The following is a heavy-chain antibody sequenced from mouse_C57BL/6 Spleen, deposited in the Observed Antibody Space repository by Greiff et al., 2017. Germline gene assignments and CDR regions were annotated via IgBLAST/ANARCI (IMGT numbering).Heavy chain of an antibody. V-gene: IGHV1-82*01. CDR3: AREGAYYSLDY. CDR2: IYPGDGDT. J-gene: IGHJ2*01. D-gene: IGHD2-12*01. Sequence: VQLQPSGPALVKPGASVQISCKASGYAFSSSWMTWVKQRPGKCREWIGRIYPGDGDTNYNGKFKGKATLTADKSSSTAYMQLSSLTSEDSAVYFCAREGAYYSLDYWGQGTTLTVSS. CDR1: GYAFSSSW.